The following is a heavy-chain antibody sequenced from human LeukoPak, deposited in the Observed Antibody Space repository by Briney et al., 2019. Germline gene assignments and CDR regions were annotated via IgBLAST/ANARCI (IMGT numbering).Heavy chain of an antibody. V-gene: IGHV3-49*03. CDR3: ARDGAVAIDY. Sequence: PGGSLRLSCAASGFTFSTYAMTWFRQAPGKGLEWVSFIRSNAYGGTTEYAASVKGRFTISRDDFKSIAYLQMNSLKTEDTGVYYCARDGAVAIDYWGQGTLVTVSS. D-gene: IGHD6-19*01. CDR2: IRSNAYGGTT. CDR1: GFTFSTYA. J-gene: IGHJ4*02.